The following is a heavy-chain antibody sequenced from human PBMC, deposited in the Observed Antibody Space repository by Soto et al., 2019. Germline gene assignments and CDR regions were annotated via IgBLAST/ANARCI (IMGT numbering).Heavy chain of an antibody. V-gene: IGHV3-74*01. Sequence: GGSLRLSCAASGFTFSSYWMHWVRQAPGKGLVWVSRIKMDGSTINYADFVDGRFTISRDNAKNTVYLQMNGLRAEDTAVYYCARGYNNYGAVLLFWGQGALVTVSS. D-gene: IGHD4-4*01. J-gene: IGHJ4*02. CDR3: ARGYNNYGAVLLF. CDR1: GFTFSSYW. CDR2: IKMDGSTI.